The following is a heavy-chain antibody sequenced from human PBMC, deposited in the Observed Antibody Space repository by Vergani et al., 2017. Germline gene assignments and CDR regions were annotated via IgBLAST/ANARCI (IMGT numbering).Heavy chain of an antibody. CDR2: ISYDGSTK. D-gene: IGHD2-21*01. Sequence: VQLLESGGGLVQPGGSLRLSCAASGFTFSSYAMSWVRQAPCKGLEWVAVISYDGSTKYYADSVKGRFTFSRDNSKNTLYLQMNSLRAEDTAVYYCARAYFGDIQYNWFDPWGQGTLVTVSS. J-gene: IGHJ5*02. CDR3: ARAYFGDIQYNWFDP. V-gene: IGHV3-30-3*01. CDR1: GFTFSSYA.